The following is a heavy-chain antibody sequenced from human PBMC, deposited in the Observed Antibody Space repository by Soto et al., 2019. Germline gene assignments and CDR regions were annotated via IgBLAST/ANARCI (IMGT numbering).Heavy chain of an antibody. D-gene: IGHD6-19*01. J-gene: IGHJ3*02. CDR2: IYSGGST. Sequence: EVQLVESGGGLVQPGGSLRLSCAASGFTVSSNYMSWVRQAPGKGLEWVSVIYSGGSTYYADSVKGRFTISRDNSKNTLYLQMNSLRAEDTAVYYCVRDRQQWLVDPGDAFDIWGQGTMVTVSS. V-gene: IGHV3-66*01. CDR1: GFTVSSNY. CDR3: VRDRQQWLVDPGDAFDI.